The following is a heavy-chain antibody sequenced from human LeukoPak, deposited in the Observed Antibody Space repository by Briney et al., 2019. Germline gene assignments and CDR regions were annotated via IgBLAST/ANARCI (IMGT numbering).Heavy chain of an antibody. J-gene: IGHJ6*02. V-gene: IGHV3-30*04. CDR3: ARGGYYYDSSGYSYYYYGMDV. Sequence: PGGSLRLSCAASGFTFSSYAMHWVRQAPGKGLEWVAVISYDGSNKYYADSVKGRFTISRDNSKNTLYLQMNSLRAEDTAVYYCARGGYYYDSSGYSYYYYGMDVWGQGTTVTVSS. CDR1: GFTFSSYA. D-gene: IGHD3-22*01. CDR2: ISYDGSNK.